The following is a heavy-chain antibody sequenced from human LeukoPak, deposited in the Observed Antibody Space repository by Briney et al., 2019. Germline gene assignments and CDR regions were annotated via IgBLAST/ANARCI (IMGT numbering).Heavy chain of an antibody. D-gene: IGHD1-26*01. V-gene: IGHV3-21*01. Sequence: GGSLRLSCAASGFTFSSYSMNWVRQAPGKGLERVSSISSSSSYIYYADSVKGRFTISRDNSKNTLYLQMNSLRAEDTAVYYCAKGRVSGSYSAPAYFDYWGQGTLVTVSS. J-gene: IGHJ4*02. CDR1: GFTFSSYS. CDR2: ISSSSSYI. CDR3: AKGRVSGSYSAPAYFDY.